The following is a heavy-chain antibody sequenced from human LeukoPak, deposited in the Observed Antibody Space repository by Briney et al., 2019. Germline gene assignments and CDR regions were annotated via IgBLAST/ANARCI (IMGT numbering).Heavy chain of an antibody. D-gene: IGHD4-23*01. CDR1: GYSFTNYW. V-gene: IGHV5-51*01. J-gene: IGHJ4*02. Sequence: GESLKISCKASGYSFTNYWIGWVRQMPGKGLEWMGIIYPGDSDTRYSPSFQGQVTISADKSISAAYLQWSSLKASDTAMYYCARHTNDYGGYGDYWGQGTLVTVSS. CDR3: ARHTNDYGGYGDY. CDR2: IYPGDSDT.